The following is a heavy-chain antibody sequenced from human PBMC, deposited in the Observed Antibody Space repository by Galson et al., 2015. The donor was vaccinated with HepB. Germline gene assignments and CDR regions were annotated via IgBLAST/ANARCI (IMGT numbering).Heavy chain of an antibody. Sequence: ETLSLTCPVSGGSISSYYWSWIRQPPGKGLEWIGHIYYSGSTNYNPSLKSRVTISVDTSKDQFSLKLSSVTAADTAVYYCARAYGSGSYYNVRGDYYGMDVWGQGTTVTVSS. J-gene: IGHJ6*02. D-gene: IGHD3-10*01. CDR1: GGSISSYY. CDR3: ARAYGSGSYYNVRGDYYGMDV. V-gene: IGHV4-59*01. CDR2: IYYSGST.